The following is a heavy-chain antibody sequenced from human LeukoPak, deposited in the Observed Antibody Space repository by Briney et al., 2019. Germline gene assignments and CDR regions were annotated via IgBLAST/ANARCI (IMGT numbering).Heavy chain of an antibody. CDR3: AKGGSYLAYYYGMDV. J-gene: IGHJ6*01. CDR1: AFTFSSYA. V-gene: IGHV3-23*01. CDR2: ISGSGGST. D-gene: IGHD1-26*01. Sequence: GGSLRLSSAASAFTFSSYAMSWVRQAPGKGLEWVSAISGSGGSTYYADSVKGRFTISRDNSKNTLYLQMNSLRAEDTAVYYCAKGGSYLAYYYGMDVWGQGTTVTVSS.